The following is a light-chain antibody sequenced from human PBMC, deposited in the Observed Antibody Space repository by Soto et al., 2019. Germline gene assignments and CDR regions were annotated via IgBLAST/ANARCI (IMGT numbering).Light chain of an antibody. J-gene: IGKJ1*01. CDR3: QQYGTLPRT. CDR2: DAS. V-gene: IGKV3-20*01. Sequence: EIALTQSPGTLSVSPGERATLSCRASQSVTSSYLSWYQQKPGQAPRLLIYDASSRAAGIPDRFSGSGSGTDFTLTISRLEVEDFAVYYCQQYGTLPRTFGQGTKVEIK. CDR1: QSVTSSY.